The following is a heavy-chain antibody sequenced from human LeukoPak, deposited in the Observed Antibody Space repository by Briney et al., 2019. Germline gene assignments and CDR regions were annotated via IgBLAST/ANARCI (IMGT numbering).Heavy chain of an antibody. J-gene: IGHJ4*02. CDR1: GFTFSSYA. V-gene: IGHV3-64*01. CDR2: ISSNGGST. CDR3: ARVERGEMATIYFDY. Sequence: TGGSLRLSCAASGFTFSSYAMHWVRQAPGKGLEYVSAISSNGGSTYYANSVKGRFTISRDNSKNTLYLQMGSLRAEDMAVYYCARVERGEMATIYFDYWGQGTLVTVSS. D-gene: IGHD5-24*01.